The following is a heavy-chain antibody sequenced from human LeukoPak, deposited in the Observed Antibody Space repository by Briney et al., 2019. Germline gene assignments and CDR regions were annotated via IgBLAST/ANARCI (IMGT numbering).Heavy chain of an antibody. CDR1: NGSISSSSYY. CDR3: ARAWGIQLWSFDY. CDR2: IYYSGST. D-gene: IGHD5-18*01. V-gene: IGHV4-39*07. J-gene: IGHJ4*02. Sequence: PSETLSLTCTVSNGSISSSSYYWGWIRQPPGKGLEWIGSIYYSGSTNYNPSLKSRVTISVDTSKNQFSLKLSSVTAADTAVYYCARAWGIQLWSFDYWGQGTLVTVSS.